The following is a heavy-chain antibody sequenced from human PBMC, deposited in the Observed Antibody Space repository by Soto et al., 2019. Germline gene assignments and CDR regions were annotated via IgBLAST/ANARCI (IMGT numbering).Heavy chain of an antibody. CDR1: GFAFGSHG. CDR3: ARERADIVVAPVATAGMDV. CDR2: ISHDGQNQ. D-gene: IGHD2-21*01. V-gene: IGHV3-30*03. Sequence: QVQLVESGGGVVQPGRSLKLSCIGSGFAFGSHGMHWVRQVSGKGLAWVAVISHDGQNQYYRDSVKGRFTISRDNSKNSLYLEVNSLRVEDTAVYHCARERADIVVAPVATAGMDVWGQGTAVTGSS. J-gene: IGHJ6*02.